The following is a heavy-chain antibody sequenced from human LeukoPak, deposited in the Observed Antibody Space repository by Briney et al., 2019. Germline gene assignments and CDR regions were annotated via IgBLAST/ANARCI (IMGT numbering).Heavy chain of an antibody. CDR3: ARSSSYFTYFDL. CDR2: MRTIGNPI. D-gene: IGHD2/OR15-2a*01. J-gene: IGHJ2*01. V-gene: IGHV3-11*04. CDR1: GFTLRASC. Sequence: GRSLRLSCVPSGFTLRASCMSWIRQVHGMGLGWISYMRTIGNPIYYEEFVKGRFRASRDRANNSISLQMTSLRAEDSAVYYCARSSSYFTYFDLWGRDTLVTVSS.